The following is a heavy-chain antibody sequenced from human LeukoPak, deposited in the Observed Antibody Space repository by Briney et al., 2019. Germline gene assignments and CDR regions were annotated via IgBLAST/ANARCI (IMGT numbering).Heavy chain of an antibody. J-gene: IGHJ6*02. CDR1: GFNFRKHN. CDR2: ISSSSTNI. V-gene: IGHV3-21*06. CDR3: AGNPVILVRGVGYYYYGMDV. D-gene: IGHD2-21*01. Sequence: GGSLRLSCGASGFNFRKHNMNWVRQAPGKGLEWVASISSSSTNIYVADSVKGRFSISRDNANNSLFLQMSSLRAEDTAVYYCAGNPVILVRGVGYYYYGMDVWGRGTTVIVSS.